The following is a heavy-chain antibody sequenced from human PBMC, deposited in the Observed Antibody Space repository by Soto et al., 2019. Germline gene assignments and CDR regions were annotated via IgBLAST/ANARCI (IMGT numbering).Heavy chain of an antibody. Sequence: GASVKVSCKASGGTFSSYAITWVRQAPGQGLEWMGGIIPIFGTANYARKFQARVTITADESTSTAYMELSSLRSEDTAVYYCARDRGPSSGYYPYWFDPWGQGTRVTVSS. CDR1: GGTFSSYA. V-gene: IGHV1-69*13. D-gene: IGHD3-22*01. CDR3: ARDRGPSSGYYPYWFDP. J-gene: IGHJ5*02. CDR2: IIPIFGTA.